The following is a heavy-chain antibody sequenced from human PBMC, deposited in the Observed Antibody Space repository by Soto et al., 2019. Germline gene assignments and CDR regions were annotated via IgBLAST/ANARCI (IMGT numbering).Heavy chain of an antibody. CDR3: ARHGDYVVDY. CDR1: DGSISSGSYC. J-gene: IGHJ4*02. CDR2: IYYSGST. Sequence: PSETRSLTCTVSDGSISSGSYCWSCIRQQPRKGLEWMASIYYSGSTYYNPSLKRRVTIFVDTSKNQFSLKLSSVTAADTALYCCARHGDYVVDYWGQGTLVTVSS. D-gene: IGHD4-17*01. V-gene: IGHV4-39*01.